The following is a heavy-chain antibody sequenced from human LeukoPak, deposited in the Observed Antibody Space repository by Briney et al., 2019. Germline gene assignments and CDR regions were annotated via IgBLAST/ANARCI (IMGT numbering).Heavy chain of an antibody. J-gene: IGHJ4*02. V-gene: IGHV3-48*03. Sequence: GGSLRLSCAASGFTFNSYEMNWVRQAPGKGLEWVSYISSSGSTIYYADSVKGRFTISKDNAKNSLYLQMDSLRADDTAVYYCARGIKFDWGYGYFDYWGQGTLVTVSS. CDR2: ISSSGSTI. CDR3: ARGIKFDWGYGYFDY. CDR1: GFTFNSYE. D-gene: IGHD3-9*01.